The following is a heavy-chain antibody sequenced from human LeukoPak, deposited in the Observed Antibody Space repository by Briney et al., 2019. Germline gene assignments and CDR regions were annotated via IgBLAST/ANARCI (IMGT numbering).Heavy chain of an antibody. CDR3: AVIIAAAGEDAFDI. D-gene: IGHD6-13*01. Sequence: GGSLRLSCAASGFTFSSYEMNWVRQAPGKGLEWVSYISSSGSTIYYADSVKGRFTISRDNAKNSLYLQMNSLRAEDTAVYYCAVIIAAAGEDAFDIWGQGTMVTVPS. CDR2: ISSSGSTI. CDR1: GFTFSSYE. J-gene: IGHJ3*02. V-gene: IGHV3-48*03.